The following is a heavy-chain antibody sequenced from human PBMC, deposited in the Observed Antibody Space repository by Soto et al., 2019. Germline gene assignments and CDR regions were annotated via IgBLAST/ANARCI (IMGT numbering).Heavy chain of an antibody. Sequence: SETLSLTCTAFCSSVSRGNYYWSWILQPPGKTLEWIGYIYNSGTTNYNPSLKSRVTISIDTSKNQFSLKMKSVTAADTAVYYCSRGSNHGDPRGAFDIWGRGTMVTVSS. V-gene: IGHV4-61*01. CDR2: IYNSGTT. CDR1: CSSVSRGNYY. CDR3: SRGSNHGDPRGAFDI. D-gene: IGHD2-21*02. J-gene: IGHJ3*02.